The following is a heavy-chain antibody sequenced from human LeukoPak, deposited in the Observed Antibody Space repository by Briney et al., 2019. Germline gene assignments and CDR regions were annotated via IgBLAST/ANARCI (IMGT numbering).Heavy chain of an antibody. CDR1: GFIFSNYW. J-gene: IGHJ4*02. V-gene: IGHV3-23*01. CDR2: ISNSGGST. CDR3: AKDSYNSGWYYFDY. Sequence: GGSLRLSCATSGFIFSNYWMNWVRQAPGKGLEWVSGISNSGGSTNYADSVKGRFTISRDNSKNTLYLEMNTLRGEETAMYYCAKDSYNSGWYYFDYWGQGTVVTVSS. D-gene: IGHD6-19*01.